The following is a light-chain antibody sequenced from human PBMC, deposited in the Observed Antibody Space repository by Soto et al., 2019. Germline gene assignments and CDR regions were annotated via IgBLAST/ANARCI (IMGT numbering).Light chain of an antibody. V-gene: IGLV1-40*01. Sequence: QSVLTQPPSVSVAPGQRVTISCTGSSSNIRAGYDVHWYQQLPGTAPKLLIYGNNNRPSGVPDRFSGSKSGTSASLAITGLQAEDEADYYCQSHDSILSTYNYVFGTGTKVTVL. CDR3: QSHDSILSTYNYV. CDR2: GNN. CDR1: SSNIRAGYD. J-gene: IGLJ1*01.